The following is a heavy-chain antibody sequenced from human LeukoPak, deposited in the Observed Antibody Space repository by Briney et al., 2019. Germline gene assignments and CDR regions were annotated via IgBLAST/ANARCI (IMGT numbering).Heavy chain of an antibody. J-gene: IGHJ4*02. Sequence: SETLSLTCAVSGGSFSGYYWSWIRQPPGKGLEWIGEINHSGSTNYNPSLKSRVTISVDTSKNQFSLKLSSVTAADTAVYYCARASRYSTSSGDWGKGTLVTVSS. CDR1: GGSFSGYY. V-gene: IGHV4-34*01. CDR2: INHSGST. D-gene: IGHD6-6*01. CDR3: ARASRYSTSSGD.